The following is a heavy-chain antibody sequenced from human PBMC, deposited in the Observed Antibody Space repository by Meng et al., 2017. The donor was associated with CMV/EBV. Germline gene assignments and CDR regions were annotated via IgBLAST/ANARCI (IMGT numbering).Heavy chain of an antibody. D-gene: IGHD1-7*01. Sequence: GESLKISCAASGFTFSDYYMSWIRQAPGKGLEWVSYISSSGSTIYYADSVKGRFTISRDNAKNSLYLQMNSLRAEDTAVYYCARDPWSGTAPWGQGTLVTVSS. CDR1: GFTFSDYY. J-gene: IGHJ5*02. CDR2: ISSSGSTI. CDR3: ARDPWSGTAP. V-gene: IGHV3-11*01.